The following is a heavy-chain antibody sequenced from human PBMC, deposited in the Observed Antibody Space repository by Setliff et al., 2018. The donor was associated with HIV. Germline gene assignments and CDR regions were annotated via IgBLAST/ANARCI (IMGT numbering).Heavy chain of an antibody. V-gene: IGHV3-73*01. CDR2: IGSKANSYAT. D-gene: IGHD3-22*01. J-gene: IGHJ5*02. Sequence: LRLSCAASGFTFSGSTIHWVRQASGKGLEWVGRIGSKANSYATAYAASVKGRFTTSREDSKNTAYLQMNSLKTEDTAVYYCKADSSGYPWGQGTLVTVSS. CDR1: GFTFSGST. CDR3: KADSSGYP.